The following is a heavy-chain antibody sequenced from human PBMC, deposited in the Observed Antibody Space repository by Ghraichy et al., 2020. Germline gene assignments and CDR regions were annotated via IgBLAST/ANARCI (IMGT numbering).Heavy chain of an antibody. D-gene: IGHD3-22*01. J-gene: IGHJ4*02. Sequence: SETLSLTCTVSGGSISSYYWSWIRQPPGKGLEWIGYIYYSGSTNYNPSLKSRVTISVDTSKNQFSLKLSSVTAADTAVYYCARLPYYYDSSRDPTDIYYFDYWGQGTLVTVSS. V-gene: IGHV4-59*08. CDR2: IYYSGST. CDR1: GGSISSYY. CDR3: ARLPYYYDSSRDPTDIYYFDY.